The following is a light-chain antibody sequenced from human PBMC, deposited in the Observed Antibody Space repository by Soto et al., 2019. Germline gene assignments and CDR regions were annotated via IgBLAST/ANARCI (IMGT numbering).Light chain of an antibody. V-gene: IGLV1-51*01. CDR2: DTT. J-gene: IGLJ1*01. Sequence: QSVLTQPPSVSAAPGQKVTISCSGVRSNIGDKHVSWYQHLPGTAPKLLIYDTTLRPSGIPIRFSFSKSGTSVTLGITGFQTGDEAEYYCGAWDSSLSAFVFGTGTKVTVL. CDR3: GAWDSSLSAFV. CDR1: RSNIGDKH.